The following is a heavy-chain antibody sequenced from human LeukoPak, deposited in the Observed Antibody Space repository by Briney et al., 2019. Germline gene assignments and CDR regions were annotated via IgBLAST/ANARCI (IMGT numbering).Heavy chain of an antibody. D-gene: IGHD2-21*02. J-gene: IGHJ4*02. CDR2: ISSSSNTI. CDR1: GFTFSSYS. V-gene: IGHV3-48*02. CDR3: ARAVTVVTRGGLVFDY. Sequence: GGSLRLSCAASGFTFSSYSMNWVRQAPGKGLGWVSYISSSSNTIYYADSVKGRFTISRDNAKNSLFLQLNSLIDEDTSVYYCARAVTVVTRGGLVFDYWGQGTLVTVSS.